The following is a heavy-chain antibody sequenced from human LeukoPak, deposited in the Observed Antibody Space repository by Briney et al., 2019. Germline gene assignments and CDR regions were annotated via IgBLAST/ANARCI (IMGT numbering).Heavy chain of an antibody. D-gene: IGHD1-26*01. V-gene: IGHV1-18*01. CDR1: GYTFTSYG. CDR3: ARDLSLWRVTNFDY. Sequence: ASVKVSCKASGYTFTSYGIRWVRQAPGQGLEWMGWISAYNGNTNYAQKLQGRVTMTTDTSTSTAYMELRSLRSDDTAVHYCARDLSLWRVTNFDYWGQGTLVTVSS. CDR2: ISAYNGNT. J-gene: IGHJ4*02.